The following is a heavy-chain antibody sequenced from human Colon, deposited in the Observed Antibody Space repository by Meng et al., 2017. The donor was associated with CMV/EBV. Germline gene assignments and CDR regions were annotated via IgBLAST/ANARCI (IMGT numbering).Heavy chain of an antibody. CDR3: ARSLTSGIVVVPAAPLDP. D-gene: IGHD2-2*01. Sequence: ASVKVSCKASGGTFSSNTISWVRQAPGQGLEWMGWISVYSGNTDYAQNLRDRVTMTTDTSTSTAYMELERLRSDDTAIYYCARSLTSGIVVVPAAPLDPWGQGTLVTVSS. CDR1: GGTFSSNT. CDR2: ISVYSGNT. V-gene: IGHV1-18*04. J-gene: IGHJ5*02.